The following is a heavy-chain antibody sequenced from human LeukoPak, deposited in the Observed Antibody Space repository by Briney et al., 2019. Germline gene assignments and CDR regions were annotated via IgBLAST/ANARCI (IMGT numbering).Heavy chain of an antibody. CDR1: GFTVSSND. V-gene: IGHV3-66*01. CDR3: AREEGPLDY. J-gene: IGHJ4*02. Sequence: PGGSLRLSCAASGFTVSSNDISWVRQAPGRGLEWVSLIYKGGGTYYADSVKGRFTVSRDNSKNTLYLQMNSLKTEDTAVYYCAREEGPLDYWGQGTLVTVSS. CDR2: IYKGGGT.